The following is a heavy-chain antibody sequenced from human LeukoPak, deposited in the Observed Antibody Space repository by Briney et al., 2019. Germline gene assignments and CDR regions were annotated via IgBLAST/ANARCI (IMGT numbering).Heavy chain of an antibody. D-gene: IGHD3-10*01. V-gene: IGHV4-34*01. Sequence: SETLSLTCAVYGGSFSGYYWSWIRQPPGKGLEWIGEINHSGSTNYNPSLKSRVTISVDTSKNQFSLKLSSETAADTAVYYCARRRYGFGELSDDEAFDYWGQGTLVTVSS. CDR1: GGSFSGYY. J-gene: IGHJ4*02. CDR3: ARRRYGFGELSDDEAFDY. CDR2: INHSGST.